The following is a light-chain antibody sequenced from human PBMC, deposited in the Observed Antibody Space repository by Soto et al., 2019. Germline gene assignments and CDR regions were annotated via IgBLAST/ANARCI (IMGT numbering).Light chain of an antibody. CDR3: EQVVNFQIS. V-gene: IGKV1-12*01. CDR2: FVS. Sequence: DIQMTQSPSSVSASVGDRVTSTCRASQAVHDWLAWYQQKQGKACKLLMYFVSRLQRGVPSRFSGTESVTEFTLTISNLQPEYFTTYYCEQVVNFQISFGPGTRLEIE. CDR1: QAVHDW. J-gene: IGKJ5*01.